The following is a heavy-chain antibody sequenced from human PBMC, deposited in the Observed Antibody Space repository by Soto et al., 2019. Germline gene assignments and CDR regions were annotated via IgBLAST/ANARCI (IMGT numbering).Heavy chain of an antibody. D-gene: IGHD6-13*01. CDR3: ARGERQQQRDY. CDR1: GDHISNSKW. V-gene: IGHV4-4*02. J-gene: IGHJ4*02. Sequence: SETLSLTYAASGDHISNSKWWSWVRQPPGRGLEWIGETYHSGSTNYNLSLMSRVIISVDKSKNQFSLKLSSVTDADTAVYYCARGERQQQRDYWGQGTLVTV. CDR2: TYHSGST.